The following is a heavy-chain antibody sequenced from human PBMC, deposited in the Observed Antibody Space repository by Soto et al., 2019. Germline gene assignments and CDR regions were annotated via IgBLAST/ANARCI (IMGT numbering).Heavy chain of an antibody. Sequence: ASVKVSCKASGYTFTGDYMHWVRQAPGQGLEWMGWINPNSGGTNYAQKFQGRVTMTRDTSISTAYMELSRLRSDDTAVYYCARDSSHLYDILTGHPGGWFDPWGQGTLVTVSS. CDR2: INPNSGGT. V-gene: IGHV1-2*02. CDR1: GYTFTGDY. D-gene: IGHD3-9*01. CDR3: ARDSSHLYDILTGHPGGWFDP. J-gene: IGHJ5*02.